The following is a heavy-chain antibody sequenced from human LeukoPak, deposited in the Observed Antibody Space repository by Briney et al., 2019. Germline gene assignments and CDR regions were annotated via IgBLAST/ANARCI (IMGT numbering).Heavy chain of an antibody. CDR1: GGSFSGYY. J-gene: IGHJ4*02. CDR3: ARGHYHDSSDFDY. D-gene: IGHD3-22*01. CDR2: INHSGST. Sequence: SETLSLTCAVYGGSFSGYYWSWIRQPPGKGLEWIGEINHSGSTNYNPSLKSRVTISVDTSKNQFSLKLSSVTAADTAVYYCARGHYHDSSDFDYWGQGTLVTVSS. V-gene: IGHV4-34*01.